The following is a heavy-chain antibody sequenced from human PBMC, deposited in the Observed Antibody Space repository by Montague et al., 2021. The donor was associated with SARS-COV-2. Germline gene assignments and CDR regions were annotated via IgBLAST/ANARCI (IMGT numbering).Heavy chain of an antibody. J-gene: IGHJ5*02. CDR2: IYYTGST. V-gene: IGHV4-59*13. CDR1: DGSINSYY. D-gene: IGHD3-10*01. Sequence: SETLSLTCSVSDGSINSYYWSWIRQSPEKGLEWIGHIYYTGSTNYNPSXXSRVTISVDESKTQFSLNLRSVTAADTAVYYCAREPYGSGSYYGWFDPWGQGALVTVSS. CDR3: AREPYGSGSYYGWFDP.